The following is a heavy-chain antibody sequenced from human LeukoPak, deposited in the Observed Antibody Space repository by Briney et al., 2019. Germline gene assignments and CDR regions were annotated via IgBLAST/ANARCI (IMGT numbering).Heavy chain of an antibody. D-gene: IGHD3-9*01. CDR2: INPNSGGT. CDR1: GYTCTGYY. J-gene: IGHJ3*02. CDR3: ARPDDNHAFDI. Sequence: GASVKVSCKASGYTCTGYYMHWVRQAPGQGLEWMGRINPNSGGTNYAQKFQGRVTMTKDTSISTAYMELSRLRSDDTAVDYCARPDDNHAFDIWGQGTMVTVSS. V-gene: IGHV1-2*06.